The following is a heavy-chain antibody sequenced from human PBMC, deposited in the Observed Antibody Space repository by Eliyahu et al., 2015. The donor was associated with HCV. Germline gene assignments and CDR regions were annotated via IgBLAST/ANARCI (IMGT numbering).Heavy chain of an antibody. V-gene: IGHV4-34*01. CDR2: INHSGST. J-gene: IGHJ4*02. Sequence: QVQLQQWGAGLLKPSETLSLTCAVYGGSFSXYYWSWIRQPPXKGLEWIGEINHSGSTNYNPSLKSRVTISVDTSKNQFSLKLSSVTAADTAVYYCARASRGYYDFWSGSDYFDYWGQGTLVTVSS. CDR1: GGSFSXYY. D-gene: IGHD3-3*01. CDR3: ARASRGYYDFWSGSDYFDY.